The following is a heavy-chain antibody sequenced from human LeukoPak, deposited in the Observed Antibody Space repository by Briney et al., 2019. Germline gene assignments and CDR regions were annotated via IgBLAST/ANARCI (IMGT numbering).Heavy chain of an antibody. CDR3: ARARGYRYGFDY. CDR2: ISSSSSYI. D-gene: IGHD5-18*01. Sequence: GGSLRLSCAASGFTFSSYSMNWVRQAPGKGLEWVSSISSSSSYIYYADSVKGRFTISRDNAKNSLYLQMNSLRAEDTAVYYCARARGYRYGFDYWGQGTLVTVSS. J-gene: IGHJ4*02. V-gene: IGHV3-21*01. CDR1: GFTFSSYS.